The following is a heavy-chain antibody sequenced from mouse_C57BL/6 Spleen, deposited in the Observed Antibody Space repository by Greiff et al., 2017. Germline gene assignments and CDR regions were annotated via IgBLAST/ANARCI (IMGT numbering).Heavy chain of an antibody. CDR2: IRNKANGYTK. CDR1: GFTFTDYY. CDR3: TRYKDYIKLDY. D-gene: IGHD2-5*01. V-gene: IGHV7-3*01. Sequence: EVQLVESGGGLVPPGGSLSLSCAASGFTFTDYYMRWVRQPPGKALEWLGFIRNKANGYTKEDNASVKGRFTISRDNSQCNLYLRRNALRAEDSATYYCTRYKDYIKLDYWGQGTSVTV. J-gene: IGHJ4*01.